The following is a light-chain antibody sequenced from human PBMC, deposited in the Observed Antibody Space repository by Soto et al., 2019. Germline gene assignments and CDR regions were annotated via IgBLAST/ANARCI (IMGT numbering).Light chain of an antibody. V-gene: IGKV3-20*01. Sequence: EVVLTQSPGTLTLSPGEGATLSCRASQSISSFSLAWYQHKPGQAPRLLIYDTSRRATGIPDRFSGSGFGTDLTLTISRLEPEDCAVYYCQQYGTSVGSFGQGTKLELK. J-gene: IGKJ2*03. CDR2: DTS. CDR1: QSISSFS. CDR3: QQYGTSVGS.